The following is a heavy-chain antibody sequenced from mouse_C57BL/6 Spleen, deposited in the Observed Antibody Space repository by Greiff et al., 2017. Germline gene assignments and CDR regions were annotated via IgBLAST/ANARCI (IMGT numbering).Heavy chain of an antibody. CDR1: GYTFTSYW. J-gene: IGHJ4*01. V-gene: IGHV1-69*01. D-gene: IGHD2-4*01. Sequence: QVQLQQPGAELVMPGASVKLSCKASGYTFTSYWMHWVKQRPGQGLEWIGEIDPSDSYTNYNQKFKGKSTLTVDKSSSTAYMQLSSLTSEDSAVYYCAVNYGYAMGYWGQGTSVTVSS. CDR2: IDPSDSYT. CDR3: AVNYGYAMGY.